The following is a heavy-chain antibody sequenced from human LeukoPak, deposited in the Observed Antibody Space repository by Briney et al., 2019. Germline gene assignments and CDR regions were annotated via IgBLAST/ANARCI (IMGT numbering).Heavy chain of an antibody. CDR1: GGSISSSSYY. CDR2: INHSGST. J-gene: IGHJ3*02. D-gene: IGHD3-10*01. V-gene: IGHV4-39*07. Sequence: PSETLSLTCTVSGGSISSSSYYWGWIRQPPGKGLEWIGEINHSGSTNYNPSLKSRVTISVDTSKNQFSLKLSSVTAADTAVYYCARPKRSRYGSGSYAFDIWGQGTMVTVSS. CDR3: ARPKRSRYGSGSYAFDI.